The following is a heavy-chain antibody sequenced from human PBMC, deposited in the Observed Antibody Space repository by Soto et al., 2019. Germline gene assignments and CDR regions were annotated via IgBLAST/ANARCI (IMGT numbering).Heavy chain of an antibody. Sequence: GESLKISCKGSGYSFTSYWIGWVRQMPGKGLEWMGIIYPGDSDTRYSPSFQGQVTISADKSISTAYLQWSSLKASDTAMYYCARRSRGSSAVGNYYYSMDVWGQGTTVTVSS. CDR1: GYSFTSYW. D-gene: IGHD6-25*01. J-gene: IGHJ6*02. CDR2: IYPGDSDT. V-gene: IGHV5-51*01. CDR3: ARRSRGSSAVGNYYYSMDV.